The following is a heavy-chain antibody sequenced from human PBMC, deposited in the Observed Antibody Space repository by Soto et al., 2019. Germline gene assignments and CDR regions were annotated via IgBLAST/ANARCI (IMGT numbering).Heavy chain of an antibody. CDR3: ARSGLTGYYVDY. Sequence: PSETLSLTCTVFGGSISSYYWSWIRQPPGKGLEWIGYIYYSGSTNYNPSLKSRVTISVDTSKNQFSLKLSSVTAADTAVYYCARSGLTGYYVDYWGQGTLVTVSS. CDR2: IYYSGST. D-gene: IGHD3-9*01. V-gene: IGHV4-59*01. J-gene: IGHJ4*02. CDR1: GGSISSYY.